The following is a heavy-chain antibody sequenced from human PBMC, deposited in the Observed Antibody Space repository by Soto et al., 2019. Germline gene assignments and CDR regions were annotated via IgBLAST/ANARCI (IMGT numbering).Heavy chain of an antibody. CDR1: GDSVSSNSAA. J-gene: IGHJ3*02. V-gene: IGHV6-1*01. CDR3: ARDLMVSDRNWNEACDI. Sequence: SQTLSLTCAISGDSVSSNSAAWNWIRQSPSRGLEWLGRTYYRSKWYNDYAVSVKSRITINPDTSKNQFSLQLNSVNPEDTAVYYCARDLMVSDRNWNEACDIWGQGTMVTVSS. D-gene: IGHD1-1*01. CDR2: TYYRSKWYN.